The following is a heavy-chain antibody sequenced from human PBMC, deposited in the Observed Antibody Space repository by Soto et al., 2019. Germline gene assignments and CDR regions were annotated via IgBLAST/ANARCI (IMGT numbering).Heavy chain of an antibody. V-gene: IGHV1-18*01. Sequence: ASVKVSCKASGYTFTSYGISWVRQAPGQGLEWMGWISAYNGNTNYAQKLQGRVTMTTDTSTSTAYMELRSLRSDDTAVYYCARDGLSYGDYAQNFDYWGQGTLVTVSS. CDR3: ARDGLSYGDYAQNFDY. J-gene: IGHJ4*02. D-gene: IGHD4-17*01. CDR1: GYTFTSYG. CDR2: ISAYNGNT.